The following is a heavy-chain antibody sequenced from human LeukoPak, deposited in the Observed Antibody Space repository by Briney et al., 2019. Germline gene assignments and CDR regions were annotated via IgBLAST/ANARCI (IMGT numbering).Heavy chain of an antibody. CDR1: GYTFTGYY. D-gene: IGHD3-9*01. J-gene: IGHJ6*02. Sequence: SVKVSCKASGYTFTGYYMHWVRQAPGQGLEWMGWINPNSGGTNYAQKLQGRVTMTRDTSISTAYMELSRLRSDDTAVYYCARDQNILTGYFGYYYYGMDVWGQGTTVTVSS. CDR2: INPNSGGT. V-gene: IGHV1-2*02. CDR3: ARDQNILTGYFGYYYYGMDV.